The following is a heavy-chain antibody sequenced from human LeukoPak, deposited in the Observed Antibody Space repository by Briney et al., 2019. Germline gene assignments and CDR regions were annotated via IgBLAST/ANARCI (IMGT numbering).Heavy chain of an antibody. J-gene: IGHJ4*02. Sequence: ASVKVSCKASGFTFTSYYIYWVRQAPGQGLEWMGIINPSGGTTSYAQKFQGRVTMTRDTSTNIVYMELNSLTYDDTAVYYCARVVAAAGSVDYWGQGTLVTVSS. V-gene: IGHV1-46*01. CDR1: GFTFTSYY. D-gene: IGHD6-13*01. CDR3: ARVVAAAGSVDY. CDR2: INPSGGTT.